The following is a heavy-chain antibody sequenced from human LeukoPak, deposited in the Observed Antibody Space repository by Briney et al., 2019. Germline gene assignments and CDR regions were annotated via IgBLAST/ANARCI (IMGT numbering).Heavy chain of an antibody. V-gene: IGHV1-2*02. CDR2: INPNSGGT. CDR1: GYTFTGCY. CDR3: ARDFDFWSGYSPSFDY. J-gene: IGHJ4*02. D-gene: IGHD3-3*01. Sequence: ASVEVSCKASGYTFTGCYMHWVRQAPGQGLEWMGWINPNSGGTNYAQKLQGRVTMTTDTSTSTAYMELRSLRSDDTAVYYCARDFDFWSGYSPSFDYWGQGTLVTVSS.